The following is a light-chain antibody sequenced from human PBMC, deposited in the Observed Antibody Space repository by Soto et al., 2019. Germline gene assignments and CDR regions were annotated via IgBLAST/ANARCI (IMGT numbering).Light chain of an antibody. CDR2: LNSDGSH. J-gene: IGLJ2*01. Sequence: QLVLTQSPSASASLGASVKLTCTLSSGHSSYAIAWHQQQPEKGPRYLMKLNSDGSHSKGDGIPDRFSGSSSGAERYLTISSLQSDDEADYYCQTWGTGILVFGGGTQLTVL. CDR3: QTWGTGILV. CDR1: SGHSSYA. V-gene: IGLV4-69*01.